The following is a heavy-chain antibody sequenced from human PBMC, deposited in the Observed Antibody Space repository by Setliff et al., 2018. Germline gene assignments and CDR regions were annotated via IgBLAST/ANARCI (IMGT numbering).Heavy chain of an antibody. V-gene: IGHV1-69-2*01. J-gene: IGHJ4*02. Sequence: GASVKVSCKASGYTFTDYYMHWVQQAPGKGLEWMGRVDPEDGETIYAEKFQGRVTITADTSTDTAYMELSSLRSEDTAVYYCARGYSYGYDSGYYFDYWGQGTLVTVSS. D-gene: IGHD5-18*01. CDR1: GYTFTDYY. CDR2: VDPEDGET. CDR3: ARGYSYGYDSGYYFDY.